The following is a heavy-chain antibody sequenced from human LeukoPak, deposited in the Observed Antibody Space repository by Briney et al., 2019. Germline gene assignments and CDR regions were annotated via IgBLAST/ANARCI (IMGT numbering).Heavy chain of an antibody. CDR1: GFTFSSYG. CDR2: IWYDGSNK. Sequence: GRSLRLSCAASGFTFSSYGMHWVRQAPGKGLEWVTAIWYDGSNKYYADSVKGRFTISRDNSKNTLYLQMNSLRAEDTAVYYCARDILDVIRYFDRKKHYGMDVWGQGTTVTVSS. CDR3: ARDILDVIRYFDRKKHYGMDV. V-gene: IGHV3-33*01. J-gene: IGHJ6*02. D-gene: IGHD3-9*01.